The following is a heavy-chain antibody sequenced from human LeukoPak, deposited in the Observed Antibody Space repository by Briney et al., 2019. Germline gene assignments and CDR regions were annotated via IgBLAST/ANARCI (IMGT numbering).Heavy chain of an antibody. CDR1: GFTFSSHA. D-gene: IGHD2-15*01. Sequence: GGSLRLSCAASGFTFSSHAMSWVRQAPGKGLEWVSSISGSGDNRNYADSVKGRFTISRDNSKSTLYLQMNSLRAEDTAIYYCAKNGDRGAYCSGGTCYPYYYYYMDVWGKGTTVTISS. V-gene: IGHV3-23*01. J-gene: IGHJ6*03. CDR3: AKNGDRGAYCSGGTCYPYYYYYMDV. CDR2: ISGSGDNR.